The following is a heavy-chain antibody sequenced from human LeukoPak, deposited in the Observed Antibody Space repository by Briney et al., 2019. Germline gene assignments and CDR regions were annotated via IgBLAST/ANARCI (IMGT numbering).Heavy chain of an antibody. CDR1: GFTFDDYA. V-gene: IGHV3-9*01. D-gene: IGHD6-19*01. J-gene: IGHJ4*02. CDR3: ARDRGDSSGWYGVFDY. Sequence: PGGSLRLSCAVSGFTFDDYAMHWVRQVPGKGLEWVSGINWNSDSIGYADSVKGRFTTSRDNAKNSLYLQMNSLRAEDTAVYYCARDRGDSSGWYGVFDYWGQGTLVTVSS. CDR2: INWNSDSI.